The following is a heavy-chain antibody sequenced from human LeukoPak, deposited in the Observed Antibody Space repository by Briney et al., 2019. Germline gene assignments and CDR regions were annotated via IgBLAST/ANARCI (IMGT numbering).Heavy chain of an antibody. Sequence: KPSVTLSLNCTVSGDSSSSSSYYWGWIRQPPGRVRVMNGTIYYSGNTHYNPSLKSRVTISVDTSKNQFSLRLTSVTAADTAVYYCARLIGRGRYMWGEETMVTVSS. J-gene: IGHJ3*02. V-gene: IGHV4-39*01. D-gene: IGHD3-16*01. CDR2: IYYSGNT. CDR3: ARLIGRGRYM. CDR1: GDSSSSSSYY.